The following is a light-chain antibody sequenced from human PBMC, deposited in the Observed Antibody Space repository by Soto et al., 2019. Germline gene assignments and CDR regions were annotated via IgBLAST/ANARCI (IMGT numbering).Light chain of an antibody. V-gene: IGKV3-20*01. CDR3: QQFSSSPLT. Sequence: EIVLTQSPGTLSLSPGERATLSCRASQSISSSYLAWYQQKPGQPPRLLLYRTFSRATGIPDRFSGSGSGTDFTLTISRLEPEDFAVYVCQQFSSSPLTFGGGTKVDIK. CDR1: QSISSSY. J-gene: IGKJ4*01. CDR2: RTF.